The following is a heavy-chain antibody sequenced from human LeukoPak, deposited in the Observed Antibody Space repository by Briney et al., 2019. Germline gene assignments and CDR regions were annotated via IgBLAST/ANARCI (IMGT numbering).Heavy chain of an antibody. J-gene: IGHJ2*01. D-gene: IGHD5-12*01. CDR1: GFTFDDYA. CDR3: AKGVATITSLNWYFDL. CDR2: ISWNSGSI. V-gene: IGHV3-9*03. Sequence: GGSLRLSCAASGFTFDDYAMHWVRQAPGKGLEWVSGISWNSGSIGYADSVKGRFTISRDNAKNSLYLQINSLRAEDMALYYCAKGVATITSLNWYFDLWGRGTLVTVSS.